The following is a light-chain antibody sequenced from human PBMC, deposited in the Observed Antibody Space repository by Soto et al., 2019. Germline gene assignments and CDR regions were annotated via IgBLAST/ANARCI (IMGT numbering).Light chain of an antibody. CDR1: QGVTTN. V-gene: IGKV3D-15*01. CDR2: GAS. CDR3: QQYNNWPPMFT. Sequence: EIVMTQAPATLSVSPGERATLSCRASQGVTTNLAWYQQKPGHAPRLLIYGASTRATGIPTRFSGSGSGTEFTFTISSLQSEDFAVYYCQQYNNWPPMFTFGQGTTLEIK. J-gene: IGKJ2*01.